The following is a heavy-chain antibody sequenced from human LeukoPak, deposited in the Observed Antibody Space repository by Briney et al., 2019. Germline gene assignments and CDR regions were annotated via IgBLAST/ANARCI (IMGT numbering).Heavy chain of an antibody. Sequence: GGSLRLSCAASGFTFSSYWMSWVRQAPGKGLEWVANIKQDGSEKYYVDSVKGRFTISRDNAKNSLYLQMNSLRAEDTVVYYCARDKRITMVRGVTRYYYGMDVWGQGTTVTVSS. V-gene: IGHV3-7*01. D-gene: IGHD3-10*01. CDR1: GFTFSSYW. CDR2: IKQDGSEK. CDR3: ARDKRITMVRGVTRYYYGMDV. J-gene: IGHJ6*02.